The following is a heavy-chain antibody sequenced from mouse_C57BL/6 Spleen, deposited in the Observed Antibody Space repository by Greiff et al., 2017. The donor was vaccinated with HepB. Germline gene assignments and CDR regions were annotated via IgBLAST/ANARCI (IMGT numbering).Heavy chain of an antibody. V-gene: IGHV1-55*01. Sequence: QVQLQQSGAELVKPGASVKMSCKASGYTFTSYWITWVKQRPGQGLEWIGDIYPGSGSTNYNEKFKSKATLTVDTSSSTAYMQLSSLTSEDSAVYYCARKGTVVDYYYAMDYWGQGTSVTVSS. J-gene: IGHJ4*01. CDR1: GYTFTSYW. CDR3: ARKGTVVDYYYAMDY. CDR2: IYPGSGST. D-gene: IGHD1-1*01.